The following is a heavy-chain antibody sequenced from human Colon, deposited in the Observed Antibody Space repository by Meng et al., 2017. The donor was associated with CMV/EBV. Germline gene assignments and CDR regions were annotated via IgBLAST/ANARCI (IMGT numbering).Heavy chain of an antibody. Sequence: GGSLRLSCAASGFTFSSYAMSWVRQAPGKGLEWVSGISGSGGSTYYADSVKGRFTISRDNSKNTLYLQMNSLRLEDTAIYYCAKDRYFGSGTFFGHYGMDVWGPGTTVTVSS. CDR1: GFTFSSYA. J-gene: IGHJ6*02. CDR2: ISGSGGST. D-gene: IGHD3-10*01. V-gene: IGHV3-23*01. CDR3: AKDRYFGSGTFFGHYGMDV.